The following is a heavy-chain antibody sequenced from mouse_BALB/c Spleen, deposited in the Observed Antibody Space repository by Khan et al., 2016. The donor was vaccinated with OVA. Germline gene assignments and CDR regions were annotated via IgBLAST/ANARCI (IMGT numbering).Heavy chain of an antibody. V-gene: IGHV3-2*02. CDR2: ITYSGNT. J-gene: IGHJ2*01. D-gene: IGHD1-1*01. Sequence: EVQLVESGPGLVKPSQSLSLTCTVTGYSITSDYAWNWIRQFPGNKLEWMGFITYSGNTNYNPSLKSRFSITRDTSKHQFFLLLNPVTTEDTATYSCARVYGGDFDYWGQGTTLTVSS. CDR1: GYSITSDYA. CDR3: ARVYGGDFDY.